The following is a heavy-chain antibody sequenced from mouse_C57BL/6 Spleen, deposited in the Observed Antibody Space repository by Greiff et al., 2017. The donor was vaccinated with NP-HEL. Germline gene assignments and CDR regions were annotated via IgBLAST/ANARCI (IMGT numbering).Heavy chain of an antibody. CDR2: ISGGGGNT. CDR3: ARQGYDYDEGAWFAY. Sequence: EVQLVESGGGLVKPGGSLKLSCAASGFTFSSYTMSWVRQTPEKRLEWVATISGGGGNTYYPDSVKGRFTISRDNAKNTLYLQMSSLRSEDTALYYCARQGYDYDEGAWFAYWGQGTLVTVSA. V-gene: IGHV5-9*01. J-gene: IGHJ3*01. D-gene: IGHD2-4*01. CDR1: GFTFSSYT.